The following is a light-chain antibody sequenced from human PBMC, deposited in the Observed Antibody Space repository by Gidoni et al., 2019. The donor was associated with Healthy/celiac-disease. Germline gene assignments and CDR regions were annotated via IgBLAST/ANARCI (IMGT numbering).Light chain of an antibody. CDR1: QSLSSSY. CDR3: QQYGSSLIT. V-gene: IGKV3-20*01. Sequence: EIVLTQSPGTLSLSTGEKATLSCRASQSLSSSYLAWYQQKPGQAPRLLIYGASSRATGIPDRFSGSGSGTDFTLTISRLEPEDFAVYYCQQYGSSLITFGQXTRLEIK. J-gene: IGKJ5*01. CDR2: GAS.